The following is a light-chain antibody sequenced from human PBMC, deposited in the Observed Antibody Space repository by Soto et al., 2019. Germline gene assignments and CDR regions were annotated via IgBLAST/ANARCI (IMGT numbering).Light chain of an antibody. CDR3: SSYTRQSTYV. CDR1: SSDVGGYKY. V-gene: IGLV2-14*03. Sequence: QSVLTQPASVSGSPGQSITISCTGTSSDVGGYKYVSWFQQYPGKVPKLIIYEVNDRPSGVSNRFSASKSGNTASLTISGLQAEDEADYYCSSYTRQSTYVFGTGTKVTV. J-gene: IGLJ1*01. CDR2: EVN.